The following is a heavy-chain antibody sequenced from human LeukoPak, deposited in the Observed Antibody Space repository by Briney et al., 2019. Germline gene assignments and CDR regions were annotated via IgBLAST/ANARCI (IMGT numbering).Heavy chain of an antibody. Sequence: SETLSLTCTVSGGSISSYYWSWIRQPAGKGLEWIGRIYTSGSTNYNPSLKSRVTMSVDTSKNQFSLKLSSVTAADTAVYYCARLTGIAAAGTVGNWFDPWGQGTLVTVSS. CDR3: ARLTGIAAAGTVGNWFDP. CDR2: IYTSGST. J-gene: IGHJ5*02. D-gene: IGHD6-13*01. CDR1: GGSISSYY. V-gene: IGHV4-4*07.